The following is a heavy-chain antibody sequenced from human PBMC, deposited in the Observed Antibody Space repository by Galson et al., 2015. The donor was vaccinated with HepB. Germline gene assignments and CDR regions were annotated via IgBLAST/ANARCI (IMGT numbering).Heavy chain of an antibody. V-gene: IGHV4-59*01. Sequence: ETLSLTCTVSGGSIRTYYWSWIRQPPGKGLEWIGYIYNSGITKYNPSLESRVTISEDTSKNQFSLKMTSVTAADSAVYYCARGRWELSWFDPWGQGTLPPSPQ. J-gene: IGHJ5*02. CDR3: ARGRWELSWFDP. D-gene: IGHD3-10*01. CDR2: IYNSGIT. CDR1: GGSIRTYY.